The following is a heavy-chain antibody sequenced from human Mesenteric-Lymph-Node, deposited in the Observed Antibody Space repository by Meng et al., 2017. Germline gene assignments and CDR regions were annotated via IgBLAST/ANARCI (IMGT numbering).Heavy chain of an antibody. J-gene: IGHJ6*02. V-gene: IGHV3-72*01. D-gene: IGHD5-24*01. CDR1: GFTFSDHY. CDR2: SRNKANSYTT. CDR3: TRKVSRSDGMDV. Sequence: GESLKISCAASGFTFSDHYVDWVRQAPGKGLEWVGRSRNKANSYTTEYAASVKGRFTISRDDSKNSVYLQMNSLKTEDTAVYYCTRKVSRSDGMDVWGQGTTVTVSS.